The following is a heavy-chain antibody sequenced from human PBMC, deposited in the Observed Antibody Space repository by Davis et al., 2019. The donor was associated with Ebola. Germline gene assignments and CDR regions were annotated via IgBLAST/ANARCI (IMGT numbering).Heavy chain of an antibody. Sequence: PGGSLRLSCAASGFTFSSYNMNWVRQAPGKGLEWVSYISSSRSTLYYAASVKGRFTISRDNAQDSLYLQLSSLRAEDTAVYYCARDLRGGDFWGQGTLVTVSS. CDR2: ISSSRSTL. V-gene: IGHV3-48*04. J-gene: IGHJ4*02. CDR3: ARDLRGGDF. D-gene: IGHD3-10*01. CDR1: GFTFSSYN.